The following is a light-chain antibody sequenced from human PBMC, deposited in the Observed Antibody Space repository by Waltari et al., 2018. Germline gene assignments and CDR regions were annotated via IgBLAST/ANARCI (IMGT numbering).Light chain of an antibody. CDR3: SSYTSSTLVV. Sequence: QSALTQPASVSGSPGQSITISCTGTSNDVSGSNYVSGYQQHPGKAPKLMIDDVSNRPSGVSNRFSGSKSGNTASLTISGLQAEDEGNYYCSSYTSSTLVVFGGGTNLTVL. CDR1: SNDVSGSNY. V-gene: IGLV2-14*03. J-gene: IGLJ2*01. CDR2: DVS.